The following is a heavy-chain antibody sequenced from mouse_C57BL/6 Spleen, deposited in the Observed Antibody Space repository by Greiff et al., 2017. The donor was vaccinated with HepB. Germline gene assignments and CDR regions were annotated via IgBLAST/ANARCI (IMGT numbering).Heavy chain of an antibody. CDR1: GYTFTSYW. V-gene: IGHV1-50*01. D-gene: IGHD1-1*01. J-gene: IGHJ1*03. Sequence: VQLQQSGAELVKPGASVKLSCKASGYTFTSYWMQWVKQRPGQGLEWIGEIDPSDSYTNYNQKFKGKATLTVDTSSSTAYMQLSSLTSEDSAVYYCAGSSSRYWYFDVWGTRTTVTVSS. CDR2: IDPSDSYT. CDR3: AGSSSRYWYFDV.